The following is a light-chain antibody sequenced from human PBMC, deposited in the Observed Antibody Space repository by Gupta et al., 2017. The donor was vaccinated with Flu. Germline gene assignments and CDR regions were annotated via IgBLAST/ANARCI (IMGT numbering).Light chain of an antibody. CDR3: ATWDNSLSERV. V-gene: IGLV1-51*02. J-gene: IGLJ3*02. CDR1: SANIGTNY. Sequence: SANIGTNYVYCYRQPPGTAPELLIYENNKRPSGTPDRFSGSASGTSATLGITGLQTEDEADYYCATWDNSLSERVFGGGTKLTVL. CDR2: ENN.